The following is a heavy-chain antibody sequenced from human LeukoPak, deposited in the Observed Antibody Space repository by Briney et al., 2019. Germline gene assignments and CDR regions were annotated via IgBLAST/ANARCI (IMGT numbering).Heavy chain of an antibody. Sequence: GGSLRLSCAASGFTFSSYAMSWVRQAPGKGLEWVAVISYEGGTQHYADSVKGRFIISRDNPRNTLYLQMNILRTEDTAVYYCAKEGTPQVSTWYDLWGQGTQVIVSS. CDR2: ISYEGGTQ. V-gene: IGHV3-30*18. J-gene: IGHJ5*02. D-gene: IGHD3-10*01. CDR1: GFTFSSYA. CDR3: AKEGTPQVSTWYDL.